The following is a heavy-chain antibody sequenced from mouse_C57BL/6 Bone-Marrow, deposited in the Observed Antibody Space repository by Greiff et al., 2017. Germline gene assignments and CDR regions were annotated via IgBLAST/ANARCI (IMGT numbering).Heavy chain of an antibody. CDR2: ISDGGSYT. V-gene: IGHV5-4*03. Sequence: EVMLVESGGGLVKPGGSLKLSCAASGFTFSSYAMSWVRQTPEKRLEWVATISDGGSYTYYPDNVKGRFTISRDNAKNNLYLQMSHLKSEDTAMYYCARLLRRVYYAMDYWGQGTSVTVSS. CDR3: ARLLRRVYYAMDY. CDR1: GFTFSSYA. J-gene: IGHJ4*01. D-gene: IGHD1-1*01.